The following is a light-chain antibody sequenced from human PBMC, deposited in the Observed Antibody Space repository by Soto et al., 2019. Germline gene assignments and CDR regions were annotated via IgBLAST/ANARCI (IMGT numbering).Light chain of an antibody. Sequence: DIVMTQSPDSLAVSLGERATINCKSSQSVLYSSNNKNYLAWYQRKPGQPPNLLIYWASTRESGVPDRXSGSGSGTDFTLTISSLQAEDVAVYYCQQYYSTPPTFGQGTKVEIK. CDR3: QQYYSTPPT. CDR2: WAS. CDR1: QSVLYSSNNKNY. J-gene: IGKJ1*01. V-gene: IGKV4-1*01.